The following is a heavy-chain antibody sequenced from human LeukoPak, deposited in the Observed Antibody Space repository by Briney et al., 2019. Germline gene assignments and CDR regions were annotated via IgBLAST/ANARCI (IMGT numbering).Heavy chain of an antibody. Sequence: SETLSLTCAVSGGSISSNNWWSWVRQPPGKGLEWIGSIYYSGSTYYNPSLKSRVTISVDTSKNQFSLKLSSVTAADTAVYYCARVKVDTAMAVDYWGQGTLVTVSS. J-gene: IGHJ4*02. CDR1: GGSISSNNW. D-gene: IGHD5-18*01. V-gene: IGHV4-4*02. CDR2: IYYSGST. CDR3: ARVKVDTAMAVDY.